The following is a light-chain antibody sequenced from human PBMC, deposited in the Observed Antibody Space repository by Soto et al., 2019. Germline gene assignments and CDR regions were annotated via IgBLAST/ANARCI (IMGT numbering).Light chain of an antibody. Sequence: QSALTQPASVSGSPGQSITISCTGTSSDVGSYNLVSWYQQHPGKAPKVMIYEGSKRPSGASNRFSGSKSGNTASLTISGLQAEEEADYYCCSYAGSSTRYAFGTGTKVTVL. CDR3: CSYAGSSTRYA. J-gene: IGLJ1*01. CDR2: EGS. CDR1: SSDVGSYNL. V-gene: IGLV2-23*01.